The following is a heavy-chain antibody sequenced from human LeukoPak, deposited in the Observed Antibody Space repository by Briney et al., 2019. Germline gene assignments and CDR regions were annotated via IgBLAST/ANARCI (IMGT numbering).Heavy chain of an antibody. Sequence: GESLKISCKGSGYSFTSYWIGWVRQMPGKGLEWMGIIYPDDSNTICGPSFQGQVTISADKSINTAYLEWSSLKASDTAIYYCARQGAAGKYYHYYMDVWGKGTTVTVSS. D-gene: IGHD6-13*01. V-gene: IGHV5-51*01. CDR2: IYPDDSNT. CDR1: GYSFTSYW. CDR3: ARQGAAGKYYHYYMDV. J-gene: IGHJ6*03.